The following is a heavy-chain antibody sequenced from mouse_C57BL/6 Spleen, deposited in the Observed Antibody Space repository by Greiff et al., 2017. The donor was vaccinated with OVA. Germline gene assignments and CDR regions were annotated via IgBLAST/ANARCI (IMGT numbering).Heavy chain of an antibody. CDR3: ARSPIDY. Sequence: QVQLKQSGPEPVKPGASVKISCKASGYAFSSSWMNWVKQRPGKGLEWIGRIYPGDGDTNYNGKFKGKATLTADKSSSTAYMQLSSLTSEDSAVYFCARSPIDYWGQGTTLTVSS. J-gene: IGHJ2*01. V-gene: IGHV1-82*01. CDR2: IYPGDGDT. CDR1: GYAFSSSW.